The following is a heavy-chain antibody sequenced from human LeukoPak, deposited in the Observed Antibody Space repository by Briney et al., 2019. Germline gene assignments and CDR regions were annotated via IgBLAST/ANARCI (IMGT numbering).Heavy chain of an antibody. V-gene: IGHV4-38-2*01. CDR2: IYHSGST. D-gene: IGHD3-16*02. Sequence: PSETLSLTCAVSGYSISSGYYWGWIRQPPGKGLEWIGSIYHSGSTYYNPSLKSRVTISVDTSKNQFSLKLSSVTAADTAVYYCARAFLVTFGGVIVPDYWGQGTLVTDSS. CDR1: GYSISSGYY. J-gene: IGHJ4*02. CDR3: ARAFLVTFGGVIVPDY.